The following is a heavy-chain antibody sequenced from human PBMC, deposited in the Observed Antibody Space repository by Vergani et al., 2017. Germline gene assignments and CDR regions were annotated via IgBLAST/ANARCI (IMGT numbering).Heavy chain of an antibody. V-gene: IGHV4-59*01. CDR2: IYYSGST. CDR3: ARDRVGVHDY. Sequence: QLQLQESGSGLVKPSQTLSLTCAVSGGSISSYYWSWIRQPPGKGLEWIGYIYYSGSTNYNPSLKSRVTISVDTSKNQFSLKLSAVTAADTAVYYCARDRVGVHDYWGQGTLVTVSS. J-gene: IGHJ4*02. D-gene: IGHD1-26*01. CDR1: GGSISSYY.